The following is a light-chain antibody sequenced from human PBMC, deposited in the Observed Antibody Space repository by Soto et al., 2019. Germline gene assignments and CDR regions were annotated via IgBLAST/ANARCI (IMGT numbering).Light chain of an antibody. J-gene: IGLJ3*02. CDR1: SSNIGAGYD. CDR2: GNS. V-gene: IGLV1-40*01. Sequence: QLVLTQPPSVSGAPGQRVTISCTGSSSNIGAGYDVHWYQQLPGTAPKLLIYGNSNRPSGVPDRFSGSKSGTSASLAITGLQAEDEADYSCQSYDSSLSGWVFGGGTKLTAL. CDR3: QSYDSSLSGWV.